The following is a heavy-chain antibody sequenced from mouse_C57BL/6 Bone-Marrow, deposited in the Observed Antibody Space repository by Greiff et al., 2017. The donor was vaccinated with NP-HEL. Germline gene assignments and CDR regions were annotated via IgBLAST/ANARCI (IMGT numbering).Heavy chain of an antibody. CDR1: GFNIKDDY. CDR3: TTGDSSGYVDY. CDR2: IDPENGDT. V-gene: IGHV14-4*01. D-gene: IGHD3-2*02. Sequence: EVHLVESGAELVRPGASVKLSCTASGFNIKDDYMHWVKQRPEQGLEWIGWIDPENGDTEYASKFQGKATITADTSSNTAYLQLSSLTSEDTAVYYCTTGDSSGYVDYWGQGTTLTVSS. J-gene: IGHJ2*01.